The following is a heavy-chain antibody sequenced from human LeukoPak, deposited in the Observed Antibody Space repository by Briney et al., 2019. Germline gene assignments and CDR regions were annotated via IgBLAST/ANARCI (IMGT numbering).Heavy chain of an antibody. CDR2: INHSGST. CDR3: ARAQLKERRAGNVYYFDY. D-gene: IGHD2-2*01. J-gene: IGHJ4*02. Sequence: SETLSLTCAVYGGSFSGYYWSWIRQPPGKGLEWIGEINHSGSTNYNPSPKSRVTISVDTSKNQFSLKLSSVTAADTAVYYCARAQLKERRAGNVYYFDYWGQGTLVTVSS. CDR1: GGSFSGYY. V-gene: IGHV4-34*01.